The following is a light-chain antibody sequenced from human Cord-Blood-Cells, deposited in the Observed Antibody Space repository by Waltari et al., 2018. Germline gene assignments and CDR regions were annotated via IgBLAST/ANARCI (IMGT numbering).Light chain of an antibody. V-gene: IGKV1-5*01. CDR2: DAS. CDR3: QQYNSYST. Sequence: DIQMTQSPSTLSPSVGDRVTITCRASQSISSWLAWYQQKPGKAPKLLIYDASSLESGVPSRFSGSGSGTEFTLTISSRQPDDFATYYCQQYNSYSTFGQGTKVEIK. J-gene: IGKJ1*01. CDR1: QSISSW.